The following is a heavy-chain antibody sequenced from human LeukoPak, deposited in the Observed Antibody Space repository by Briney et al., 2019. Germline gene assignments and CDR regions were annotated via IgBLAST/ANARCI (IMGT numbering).Heavy chain of an antibody. Sequence: GGSLRLSCAASGLTVSSNYMSWVRQAPGKGLEWVANIKQDGSEKYYVDSVKGRFTISRDNAKNSLYLQMNSLRAEDTAVYYCARDDWDDYYGYWGQGTLVTVSS. J-gene: IGHJ4*02. V-gene: IGHV3-7*01. CDR3: ARDDWDDYYGY. CDR1: GLTVSSNY. D-gene: IGHD2-21*01. CDR2: IKQDGSEK.